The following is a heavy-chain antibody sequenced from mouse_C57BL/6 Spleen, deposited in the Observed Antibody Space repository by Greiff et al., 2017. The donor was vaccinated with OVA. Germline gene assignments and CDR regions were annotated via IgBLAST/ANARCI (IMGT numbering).Heavy chain of an antibody. D-gene: IGHD2-3*01. J-gene: IGHJ4*01. CDR1: GYTFTSYW. V-gene: IGHV1-69*01. CDR3: AGWLLHDAMDY. CDR2: IDPSDSYT. Sequence: QVQLQQPGAELVMPGASVKLSCKASGYTFTSYWMHWVKQRPGQGLEWIGEIDPSDSYTNYNQKFKGKSTLTVDKSSSTAYMQLSSLTSEDSAVYCCAGWLLHDAMDYWGQGTSVTVSS.